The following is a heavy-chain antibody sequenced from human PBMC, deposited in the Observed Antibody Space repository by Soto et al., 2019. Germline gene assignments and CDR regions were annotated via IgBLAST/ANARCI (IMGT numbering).Heavy chain of an antibody. CDR3: AKAEYCSGGTCYPDY. V-gene: IGHV3-23*01. CDR1: GFPFSTYA. CDR2: ISNSGGST. Sequence: EVQLLESGGGLVQPGGSLRLSCAASGFPFSTYAMNWVRQAPGKGLEWVSAISNSGGSTFYADSVKGRFTISRDNSNHTLYPQMNSLRAEDTAVYYCAKAEYCSGGTCYPDYWGQGTLFIVSS. D-gene: IGHD2-15*01. J-gene: IGHJ4*02.